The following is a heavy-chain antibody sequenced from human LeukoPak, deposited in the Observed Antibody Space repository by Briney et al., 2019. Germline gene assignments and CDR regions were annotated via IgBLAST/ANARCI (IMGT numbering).Heavy chain of an antibody. CDR1: GGSFSGHY. J-gene: IGHJ3*02. Sequence: SETLSLTCAVYGGSFSGHYWSWIRQPPGKGLEWIGEINHSGSTNYNPSLKSRVTISVDTSKNQFSLKLSSVTAADTAVYYCARLGTVVVYAFDIWGQGTMVTVSS. CDR2: INHSGST. CDR3: ARLGTVVVYAFDI. D-gene: IGHD2-15*01. V-gene: IGHV4-34*01.